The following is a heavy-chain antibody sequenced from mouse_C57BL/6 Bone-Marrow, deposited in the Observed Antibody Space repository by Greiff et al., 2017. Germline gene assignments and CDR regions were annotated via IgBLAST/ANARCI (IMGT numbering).Heavy chain of an antibody. J-gene: IGHJ2*01. CDR1: GYTFTDYY. CDR2: INPYNGGT. Sequence: EVQLQQSGPVLVKPGASVKMSCKASGYTFTDYYMNWVKQSHGKSLEWIGVINPYNGGTSYNQKFKGKATLTVDKSSSTAYMELNSLTSEDSAVYYCARKRDYSNYGDFDYWGQGTTLTVSS. CDR3: ARKRDYSNYGDFDY. D-gene: IGHD2-5*01. V-gene: IGHV1-19*01.